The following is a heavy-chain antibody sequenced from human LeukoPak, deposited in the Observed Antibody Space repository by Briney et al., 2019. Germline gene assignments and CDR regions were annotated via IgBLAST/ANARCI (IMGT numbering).Heavy chain of an antibody. J-gene: IGHJ5*02. Sequence: GGSLRLSCAASGFTFSSYAMHWVRQAPGKGLEWVAVISYDGSNKYYADSVKGRFTISRDNSKNTLYLQMNSLRAEDTAVYYCAKDEYDYVWGSYRRNWFDPWGQGTLVTVSS. D-gene: IGHD3-16*02. CDR1: GFTFSSYA. CDR3: AKDEYDYVWGSYRRNWFDP. CDR2: ISYDGSNK. V-gene: IGHV3-30-3*01.